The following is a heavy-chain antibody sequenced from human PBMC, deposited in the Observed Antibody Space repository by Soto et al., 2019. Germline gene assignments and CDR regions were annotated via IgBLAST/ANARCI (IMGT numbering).Heavy chain of an antibody. J-gene: IGHJ4*02. CDR1: GFTFSSYA. V-gene: IGHV3-23*01. CDR2: ISGSGGST. D-gene: IGHD6-13*01. Sequence: PGGSLRLSCAASGFTFSSYAMSWVRQAPGKGLEWVSAISGSGGSTYYADSVKGRFTISRDNSKNTLYLQMNSLRAEDTAVYYCAKDFGSMWQQLTFDYWGQGTLVTVSS. CDR3: AKDFGSMWQQLTFDY.